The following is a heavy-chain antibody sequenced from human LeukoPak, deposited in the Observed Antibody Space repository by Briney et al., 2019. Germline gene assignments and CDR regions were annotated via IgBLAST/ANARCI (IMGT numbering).Heavy chain of an antibody. CDR1: GGSISSYY. V-gene: IGHV4-59*01. J-gene: IGHJ4*02. Sequence: SETLSLTCTVSGGSISSYYWSWIRQPPGKGPEWIGYIYYSGSTNYNPSLKSRVTISVDTSKNQFSLKLSSVTAADTAVYYCARASHQLLHFDYWGQGTLVTVSS. D-gene: IGHD2-2*01. CDR2: IYYSGST. CDR3: ARASHQLLHFDY.